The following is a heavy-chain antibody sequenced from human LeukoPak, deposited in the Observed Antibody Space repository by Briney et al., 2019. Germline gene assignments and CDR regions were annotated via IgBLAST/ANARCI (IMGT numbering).Heavy chain of an antibody. CDR3: ARYDYGDCWFDP. V-gene: IGHV4-59*01. CDR1: GGSINNYW. D-gene: IGHD4-17*01. Sequence: SETLSLTCTVSGGSINNYWWSWIRQAPGKGLEWIGYISDSGSTNYNPSLRSRVTISVDTSKNQFSLKLSSVTAADTALYYCARYDYGDCWFDPWGQGTLVTVSS. J-gene: IGHJ5*02. CDR2: ISDSGST.